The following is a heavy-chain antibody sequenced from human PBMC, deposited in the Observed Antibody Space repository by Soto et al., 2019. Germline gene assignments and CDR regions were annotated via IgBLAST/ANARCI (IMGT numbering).Heavy chain of an antibody. CDR1: GYSFTSYW. Sequence: HGESLKISCKGSGYSFTSYWIGWVRQMPGKGLEWMGIIYPGDSDTRYSPSFQGQVTISADKSISTAYLQWSSLKASDTAMYYCARHGITIFGVVIIPHGMDVWGQGTTVTVSS. D-gene: IGHD3-3*01. V-gene: IGHV5-51*01. J-gene: IGHJ6*02. CDR3: ARHGITIFGVVIIPHGMDV. CDR2: IYPGDSDT.